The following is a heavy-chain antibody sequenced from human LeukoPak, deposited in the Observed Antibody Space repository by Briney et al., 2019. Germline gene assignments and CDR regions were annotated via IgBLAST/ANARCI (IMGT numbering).Heavy chain of an antibody. D-gene: IGHD1-26*01. J-gene: IGHJ5*02. CDR3: ARGGRSGNWFDP. CDR1: GGSFSGYY. V-gene: IGHV4-34*01. CDR2: INHSGST. Sequence: PSETLSLTCAVYGGSFSGYYWSWIRQPPGKGLEWIGEINHSGSTNYNPSLKSRVAISVDTSKNQFSLKLSSVTAADTAVYYCARGGRSGNWFDPWGQGTLVTVSS.